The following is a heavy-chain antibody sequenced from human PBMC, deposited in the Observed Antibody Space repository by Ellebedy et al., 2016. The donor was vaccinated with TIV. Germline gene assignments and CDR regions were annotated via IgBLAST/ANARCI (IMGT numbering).Heavy chain of an antibody. D-gene: IGHD3-10*01. CDR1: GYGSITYW. CDR3: ASQKAGGHYYFDS. J-gene: IGHJ4*02. Sequence: GESLKISCKVSGYGSITYWIAWVRQMPGKGLEWMGVTDPTGADIRYIPSFQGQVTISADRSISPAYLQWSGLKASDSAIYFCASQKAGGHYYFDSWGQGTLVTVSS. CDR2: TDPTGADI. V-gene: IGHV5-51*01.